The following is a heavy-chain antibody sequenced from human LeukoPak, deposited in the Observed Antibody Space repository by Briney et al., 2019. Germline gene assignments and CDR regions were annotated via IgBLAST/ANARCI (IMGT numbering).Heavy chain of an antibody. CDR3: ARDSSGWYGRNWFDP. J-gene: IGHJ5*02. V-gene: IGHV3-7*03. D-gene: IGHD6-19*01. Sequence: GGSLRLSCAASGFTFSSYWMSWVRQAPGKGLEWVANIKQDGSEKYYVDSVKGRFTISRDNAKNSLYLQMNSLRAEDTAVYYCARDSSGWYGRNWFDPWGQGTLVTVSS. CDR1: GFTFSSYW. CDR2: IKQDGSEK.